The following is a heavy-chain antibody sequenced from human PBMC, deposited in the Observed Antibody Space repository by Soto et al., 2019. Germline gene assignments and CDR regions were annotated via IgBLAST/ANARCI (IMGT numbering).Heavy chain of an antibody. D-gene: IGHD3-10*01. CDR2: ISAYNGNT. CDR3: ARDTWFGELLSTGCDY. J-gene: IGHJ4*02. V-gene: IGHV1-18*01. Sequence: ASVKVSCKASGYTFTSYGISWVRQAPGQGLEWMGWISAYNGNTNYAQKLQGRVTMTTDTSTSTAYMELRSLRSDDTAVYYCARDTWFGELLSTGCDYWGQGTLVTVSS. CDR1: GYTFTSYG.